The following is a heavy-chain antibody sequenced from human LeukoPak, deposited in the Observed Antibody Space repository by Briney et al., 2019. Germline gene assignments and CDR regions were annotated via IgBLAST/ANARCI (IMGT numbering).Heavy chain of an antibody. D-gene: IGHD6-25*01. CDR3: ARGGRDAFDI. Sequence: GGSLRLSCAASGFTFSSYRMNWVRQAPGKGLERVSFISSSSIYISYADSMKGRFTISRDNAKNSLYLQMNSLRAEDTAVYYCARGGRDAFDIWGQGTMVTVSS. V-gene: IGHV3-21*01. CDR1: GFTFSSYR. CDR2: ISSSSIYI. J-gene: IGHJ3*02.